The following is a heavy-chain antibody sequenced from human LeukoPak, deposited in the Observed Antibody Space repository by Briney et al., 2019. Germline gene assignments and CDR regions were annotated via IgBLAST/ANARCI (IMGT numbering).Heavy chain of an antibody. V-gene: IGHV1-69*13. J-gene: IGHJ6*02. CDR2: IIPIFGTA. CDR3: ARLRVPEDYYYGMDV. D-gene: IGHD3-3*01. CDR1: GGTFSSYA. Sequence: ASVKVSCKASGGTFSSYAISWVRQAPGQGLEWMGGIIPIFGTANYAQEFQGRVTITADESTSTAYMELSSLRSEDTAVYYCARLRVPEDYYYGMDVWGQGTTVTVSS.